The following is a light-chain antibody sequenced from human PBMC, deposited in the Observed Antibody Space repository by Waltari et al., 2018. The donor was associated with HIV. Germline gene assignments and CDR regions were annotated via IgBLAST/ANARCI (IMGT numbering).Light chain of an antibody. CDR2: EVS. CDR3: CSYAGSGDV. Sequence: QSALTQPASVSGSPGQSITISCPGTSSDVGSYNLFSWYQQHPGKAPKLMIYEVSKRPSGVSNRFSGSKSGNTASLTISGLQAEDEADYYCCSYAGSGDVFGTGTKVTVL. CDR1: SSDVGSYNL. V-gene: IGLV2-23*02. J-gene: IGLJ1*01.